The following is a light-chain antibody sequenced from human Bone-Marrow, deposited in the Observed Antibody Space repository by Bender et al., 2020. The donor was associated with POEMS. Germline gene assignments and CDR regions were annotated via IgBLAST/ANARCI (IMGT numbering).Light chain of an antibody. J-gene: IGLJ1*01. CDR1: ALPKQY. CDR2: HDT. Sequence: SYELTQPPSVSVSPGQTARITCSGDALPKQYAYWYQQKPGQSPVLVIYHDTKRPSGIPERFSGSNSGNTATLTISGTQAMDEADYYCQAWVSSTAYVFGAGTKVTVL. CDR3: QAWVSSTAYV. V-gene: IGLV3-1*01.